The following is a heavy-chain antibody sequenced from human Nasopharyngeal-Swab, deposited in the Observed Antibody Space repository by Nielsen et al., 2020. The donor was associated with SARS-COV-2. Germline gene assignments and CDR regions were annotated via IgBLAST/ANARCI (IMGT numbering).Heavy chain of an antibody. Sequence: GGSLRLSCAASGFTFSSYGMHWVRQAPGKGLEWVAVISYDGSNKYYADSVKGRFTISRDNSKNTLYLQMNSLRAEDTAVYYCARDRWELLEDYFDYWGQGTLVTVSS. J-gene: IGHJ4*02. D-gene: IGHD1-26*01. V-gene: IGHV3-30*03. CDR3: ARDRWELLEDYFDY. CDR2: ISYDGSNK. CDR1: GFTFSSYG.